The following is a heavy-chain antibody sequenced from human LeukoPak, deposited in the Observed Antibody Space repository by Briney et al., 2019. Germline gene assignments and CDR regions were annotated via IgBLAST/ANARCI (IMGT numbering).Heavy chain of an antibody. Sequence: PSETLSLTCTVSGGSISSSSYYWGWIRQPPGKGLEWIGSIYYSGSTYYNPSLKSRVTISVDTSKNQFSLKLSSVTAADTAVYYCARVRGVGATFYNYYYMDVWGKGTTVTVSS. CDR2: IYYSGST. V-gene: IGHV4-39*07. D-gene: IGHD1-26*01. CDR3: ARVRGVGATFYNYYYMDV. J-gene: IGHJ6*03. CDR1: GGSISSSSYY.